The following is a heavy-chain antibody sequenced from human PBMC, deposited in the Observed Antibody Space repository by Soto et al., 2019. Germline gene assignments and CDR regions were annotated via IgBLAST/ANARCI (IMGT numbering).Heavy chain of an antibody. V-gene: IGHV3-43*01. Sequence: GGSLRLSCAASGFTFDDYTMHWVRQAPGKGLEWVSLISWDGGSTYYADSVKGRFTISRDNSKNSLYLQMNSLRTEDTALYYCAKTMDTVYYYGMDVWGQGTTVTVSS. CDR1: GFTFDDYT. CDR3: AKTMDTVYYYGMDV. J-gene: IGHJ6*02. D-gene: IGHD5-18*01. CDR2: ISWDGGST.